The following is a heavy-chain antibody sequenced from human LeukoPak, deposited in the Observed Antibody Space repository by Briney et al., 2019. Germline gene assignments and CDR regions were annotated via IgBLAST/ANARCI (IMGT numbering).Heavy chain of an antibody. D-gene: IGHD4-17*01. J-gene: IGHJ4*02. CDR2: ISSSSSTI. V-gene: IGHV3-48*01. CDR3: ARDDYGAPEDY. CDR1: GFTFSSYS. Sequence: GGSLRLSCAASGFTFSSYSMNWVRQAPGKGLEWVSYISSSSSTIYYADSVKGRFTVSRDNAKNSLYLQMSSLRAEDTAVYYCARDDYGAPEDYWGQGTLVTVSS.